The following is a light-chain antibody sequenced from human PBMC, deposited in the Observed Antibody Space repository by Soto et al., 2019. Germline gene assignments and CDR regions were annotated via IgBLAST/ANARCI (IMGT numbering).Light chain of an antibody. Sequence: QSVLAQPPSVSGTPGQRVTISCSGSSSNIGKNTVSWYQQLPGAAPKPLISTDNQRPPGVPDRFSGSKSGTSASLAISGLQSEDEANYSSAAWDNSLNGHVFGTGTKVTDL. CDR3: AAWDNSLNGHV. J-gene: IGLJ1*01. CDR1: SSNIGKNT. CDR2: TDN. V-gene: IGLV1-44*01.